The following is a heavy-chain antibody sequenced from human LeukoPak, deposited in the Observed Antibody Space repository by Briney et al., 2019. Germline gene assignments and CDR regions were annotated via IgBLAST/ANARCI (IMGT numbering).Heavy chain of an antibody. CDR1: GFTFSTYAM. J-gene: IGHJ5*02. V-gene: IGHV4-4*02. CDR3: ARDRELAALDP. Sequence: PGGSLRLSCAASGFTFSTYAMSWIRQPPGKGQEWIGGLYHSGTIYYNPSLKSRVTISADKSKNHFSLKLTSVTAADTAVYYCARDRELAALDPWGQGTLVIVSS. D-gene: IGHD1-26*01. CDR2: LYHSGTI.